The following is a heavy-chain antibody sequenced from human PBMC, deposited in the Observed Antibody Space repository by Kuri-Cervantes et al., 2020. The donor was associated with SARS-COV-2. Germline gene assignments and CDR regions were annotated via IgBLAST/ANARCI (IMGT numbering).Heavy chain of an antibody. V-gene: IGHV3-23*01. J-gene: IGHJ4*02. D-gene: IGHD2/OR15-2a*01. CDR2: ISEDSRTI. CDR3: AKYLSDFPSRTRRGIGG. CDR1: GFTFSSYV. Sequence: GGSLRLSCAASGFTFSSYVMSWVRQAPGKGLEWVSTISEDSRTIHYADSVKGRVTIARDNSKNTVSLQMNSLRAEDTAMYYCAKYLSDFPSRTRRGIGGWGQGVLVTVSS.